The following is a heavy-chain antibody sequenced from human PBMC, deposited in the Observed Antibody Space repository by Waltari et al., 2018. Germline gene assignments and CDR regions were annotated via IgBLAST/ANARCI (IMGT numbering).Heavy chain of an antibody. D-gene: IGHD3-22*01. V-gene: IGHV1-69*10. CDR3: ARAQDSSGYYGAFDI. Sequence: QVQLVQSGAEVKKPGSSVKVSCKASGGTFSSYAISWVRQAPGQGLEWMVGTIPILGIANYAQKFQGRVTITADKSTSTAYMELSSLRSEDTAVYYCARAQDSSGYYGAFDIWGQGTMVTVSS. CDR2: TIPILGIA. CDR1: GGTFSSYA. J-gene: IGHJ3*02.